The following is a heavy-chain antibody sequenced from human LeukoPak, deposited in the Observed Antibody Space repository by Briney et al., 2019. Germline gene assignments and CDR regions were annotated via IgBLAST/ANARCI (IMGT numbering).Heavy chain of an antibody. J-gene: IGHJ4*02. Sequence: GGSLRLSCSVSGFTFSTYVMHWVRQAPGKGLEYVSAISSNGDNTYYADSVKGRFTISRDNAKNSLYLQMNSLRAEDTAVYYCDRGEGPRTPIAVAAGWGQGTLVTVSS. CDR3: DRGEGPRTPIAVAAG. V-gene: IGHV3-64*04. CDR2: ISSNGDNT. CDR1: GFTFSTYV. D-gene: IGHD6-19*01.